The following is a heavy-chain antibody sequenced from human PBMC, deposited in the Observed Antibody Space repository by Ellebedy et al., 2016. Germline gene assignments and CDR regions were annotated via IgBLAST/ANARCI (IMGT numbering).Heavy chain of an antibody. CDR1: GFTFRNFF. CDR2: ISGDGDTT. CDR3: RQGHYANY. D-gene: IGHD4-17*01. Sequence: GGSLRLXXVASGFTFRNFFMSWVRQAPGGGLEWISTISGDGDTTFSADSVKGRFTISRDNSRNTLYLQMNRLRAEDTAVYYCRQGHYANYWGQGTLVTVSS. J-gene: IGHJ4*02. V-gene: IGHV3-23*01.